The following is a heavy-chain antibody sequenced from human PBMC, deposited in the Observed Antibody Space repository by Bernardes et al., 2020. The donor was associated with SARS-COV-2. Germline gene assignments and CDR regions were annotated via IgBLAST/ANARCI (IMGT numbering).Heavy chain of an antibody. V-gene: IGHV3-23*01. CDR1: GFSFSSYA. J-gene: IGHJ6*02. D-gene: IGHD6-19*01. Sequence: GGSLRLSCAASGFSFSSYAMSWVRQAPGKGLEWVSIISESGTSTYNADSVKGRFTISRDNSKNTMYLQMNSLRAEDTAVYYCAKEGSGWYRSPSHGMDVWGQGTTVTVSS. CDR2: ISESGTST. CDR3: AKEGSGWYRSPSHGMDV.